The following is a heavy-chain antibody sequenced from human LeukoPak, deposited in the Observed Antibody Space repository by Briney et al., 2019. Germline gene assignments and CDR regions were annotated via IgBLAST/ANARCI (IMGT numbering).Heavy chain of an antibody. V-gene: IGHV3-30*18. J-gene: IGHJ4*02. CDR2: ISHDGTNK. CDR1: GFTFNSYG. D-gene: IGHD6-19*01. Sequence: GGSLRLSCAASGFTFNSYGMHWVRQAPGKALECVAVISHDGTNKYYGDSVKGRFTISRDSSKNTLYLQMNSLRAEDTAVYYCAKDRGSSGWYDYFDYWGQGTLVTVSS. CDR3: AKDRGSSGWYDYFDY.